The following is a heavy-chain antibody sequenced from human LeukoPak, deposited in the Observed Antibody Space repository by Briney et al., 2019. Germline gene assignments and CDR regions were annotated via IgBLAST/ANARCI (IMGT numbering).Heavy chain of an antibody. V-gene: IGHV3-7*01. D-gene: IGHD1-1*01. CDR2: IKQDGSEK. CDR3: ARDDNWGSDY. Sequence: GGSLRLSCVVSGFTFSDYWMSWVRQAPGKGLEWVANIKQDGSEKYYVDSVKGRFTISRDNAKNSLYLQMNSLRAEDTAVYYCARDDNWGSDYWGQGTLVTVSS. J-gene: IGHJ4*02. CDR1: GFTFSDYW.